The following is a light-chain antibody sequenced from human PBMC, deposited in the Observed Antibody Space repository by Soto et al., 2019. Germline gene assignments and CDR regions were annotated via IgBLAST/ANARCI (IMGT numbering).Light chain of an antibody. CDR1: NSDVGGYNY. CDR3: SSYTTSNTRQIV. CDR2: DVS. J-gene: IGLJ1*01. Sequence: QSVLTQPASVSGSPGRSITISCTGTNSDVGGYNYVSWYQQHPGKAPKFMIYDVSSRPSGVSDRFSGSKPGNTASLTISGLQAEDEADYYCSSYTTSNTRQIVFGTGTKVTVL. V-gene: IGLV2-14*01.